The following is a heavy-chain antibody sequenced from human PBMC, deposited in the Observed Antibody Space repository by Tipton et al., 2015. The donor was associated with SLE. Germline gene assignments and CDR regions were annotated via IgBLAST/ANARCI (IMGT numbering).Heavy chain of an antibody. V-gene: IGHV3-9*01. D-gene: IGHD3-3*01. CDR2: ISWNSGIV. CDR3: AKDRELGVVVPGY. Sequence: RSLRLSCAVSGVTFDDYAMHWVRQAPGKGLEWVSGISWNSGIVAYADSVKGRFTISRDNAKNSLYLQINSLRAEDTAFYYCAKDRELGVVVPGYWGRGTLVTVSS. CDR1: GVTFDDYA. J-gene: IGHJ4*02.